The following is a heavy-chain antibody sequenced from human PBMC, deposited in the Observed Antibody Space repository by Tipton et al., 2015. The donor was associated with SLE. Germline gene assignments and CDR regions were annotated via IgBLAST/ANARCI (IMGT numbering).Heavy chain of an antibody. CDR2: ISPGGTTI. CDR3: ASGPGFYDSSGYYPHYYYYMDV. V-gene: IGHV3-48*04. J-gene: IGHJ6*03. CDR1: GFTFSSYS. D-gene: IGHD3-22*01. Sequence: SLRLSCAASGFTFSSYSMDWVSLAPGKGMEWVSYISPGGTTIYYAEYVKGRFTISRDDAENSLYLRMYSLRAEDTAVYYCASGPGFYDSSGYYPHYYYYMDVWGKGTTVTVSS.